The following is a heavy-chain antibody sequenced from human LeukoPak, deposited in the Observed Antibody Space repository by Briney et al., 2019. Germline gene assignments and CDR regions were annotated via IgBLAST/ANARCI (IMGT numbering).Heavy chain of an antibody. CDR3: ARGYCSGGSCYTFDY. D-gene: IGHD2-15*01. Sequence: SETPSLTCSVSGGSIRSSNSFWGWIRQPPGERLEWIATIYYNGNTYYNPSLQSRVTISVDTSTNQFSLKLSSVTAADTAVYYCARGYCSGGSCYTFDYWGQGTLVTVSS. V-gene: IGHV4-39*02. J-gene: IGHJ4*02. CDR2: IYYNGNT. CDR1: GGSIRSSNSF.